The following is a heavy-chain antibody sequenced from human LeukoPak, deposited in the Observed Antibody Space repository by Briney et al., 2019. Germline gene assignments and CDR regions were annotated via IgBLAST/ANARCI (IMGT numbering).Heavy chain of an antibody. CDR3: AKDGIAAAGRYYFDY. Sequence: GGSLRLSCAASGFTFSSYGMHWVRQAPGKGLEWVEFIRYDGSNKYYADSVKGRFTISRDNSRNTLYLQMNSLRAEDTAVYYCAKDGIAAAGRYYFDYWGQGTLVTVSS. J-gene: IGHJ4*02. CDR1: GFTFSSYG. D-gene: IGHD6-13*01. V-gene: IGHV3-30*02. CDR2: IRYDGSNK.